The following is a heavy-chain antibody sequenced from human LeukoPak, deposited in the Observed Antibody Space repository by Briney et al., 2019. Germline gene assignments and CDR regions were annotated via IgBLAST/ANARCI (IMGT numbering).Heavy chain of an antibody. V-gene: IGHV3-30*18. CDR1: GFTFSSYG. D-gene: IGHD3-10*02. J-gene: IGHJ4*02. CDR2: ISYDGSNK. Sequence: PGRSLRLSCAASGFTFSSYGMHWVRQAPGKGLEWVAVISYDGSNKYYADSVKGRFTISRDNSKNTLYLQMNSLRAEDTAVYYCAKSRVRGVYYFDYWGQGTLVTASS. CDR3: AKSRVRGVYYFDY.